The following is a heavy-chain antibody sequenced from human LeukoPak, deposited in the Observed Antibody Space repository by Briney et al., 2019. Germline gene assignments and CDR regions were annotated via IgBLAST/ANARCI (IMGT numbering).Heavy chain of an antibody. CDR2: IYYSGST. J-gene: IGHJ4*02. CDR3: AGPSGWYDY. D-gene: IGHD6-19*01. CDR1: GGSISSYY. Sequence: ETLSLTCTISGGSISSYYWSWIRQPPGKGLEWIGSIYYSGSTYYNPSLKSRVTISVDTSKNQFSLKLSSVTAADTAVYYCAGPSGWYDYWGQGTLVTVSS. V-gene: IGHV4-59*05.